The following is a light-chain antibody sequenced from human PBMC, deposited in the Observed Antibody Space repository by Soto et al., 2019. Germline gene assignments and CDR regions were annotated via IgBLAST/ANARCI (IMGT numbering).Light chain of an antibody. Sequence: EIGMTQSPATLSVSPGERATLYCRASQSGSSNLGWYEHKPGQAPRLLIYGASTRDTGIPARFSASGSGTDFTLTISGLHSEDFAVYYCQQYNDWPPGYTFGQGTKVEIK. V-gene: IGKV3-15*01. J-gene: IGKJ2*01. CDR1: QSGSSN. CDR2: GAS. CDR3: QQYNDWPPGYT.